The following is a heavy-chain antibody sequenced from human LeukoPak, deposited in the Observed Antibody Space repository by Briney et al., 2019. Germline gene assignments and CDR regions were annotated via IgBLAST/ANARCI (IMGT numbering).Heavy chain of an antibody. D-gene: IGHD6-25*01. CDR3: ARGVRRRPDAFDI. J-gene: IGHJ3*02. V-gene: IGHV3-66*01. Sequence: GGSLRLSCAASGFTFSSYEINWVRQAPGKGLEWVSVIYSGGSTYYADSVKGRFTISRDNSKNTLYLQMNSLRAEDTAVYYCARGVRRRPDAFDIWGQGTMVTVSS. CDR1: GFTFSSYE. CDR2: IYSGGST.